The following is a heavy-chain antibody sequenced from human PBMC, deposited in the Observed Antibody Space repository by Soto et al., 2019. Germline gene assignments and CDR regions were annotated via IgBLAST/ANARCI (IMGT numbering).Heavy chain of an antibody. D-gene: IGHD2-15*01. CDR2: IIPILGIA. V-gene: IGHV1-69*02. CDR1: GGTFSSYT. J-gene: IGHJ5*02. CDR3: ARGYCSGGSCYSGNWFDP. Sequence: GASVKVSCKASGGTFSSYTISWVRQAPGQGLEWMGRIIPILGIANYAQKFQGRVTITADKSTSTAYMELSSLRSEDTAVYYCARGYCSGGSCYSGNWFDPWGQGTLVTVSS.